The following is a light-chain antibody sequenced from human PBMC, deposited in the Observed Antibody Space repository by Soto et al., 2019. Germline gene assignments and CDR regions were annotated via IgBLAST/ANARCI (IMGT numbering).Light chain of an antibody. J-gene: IGKJ1*01. CDR3: QQYNSWPRT. CDR2: GAS. V-gene: IGKV3-15*01. CDR1: QGVNTN. Sequence: EIVMTQSPATLSVSPGERATLSCRASQGVNTNLAWYQQKPGQAPQLLIYGASTRATGVPAMFNGSGSGTEFTLTITSLQSEDFATYSCQQYNSWPRTFGHGTKV.